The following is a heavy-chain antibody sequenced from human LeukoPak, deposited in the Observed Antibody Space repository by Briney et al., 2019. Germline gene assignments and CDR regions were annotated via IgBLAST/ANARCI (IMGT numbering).Heavy chain of an antibody. CDR3: ARDPPRIVVVVAATNYYGMDV. D-gene: IGHD2-15*01. J-gene: IGHJ6*02. CDR1: GYTFTSYG. CDR2: ISAYNGNT. Sequence: PPASVKVSCKASGYTFTSYGISWVRQAPGQGLEWMGWISAYNGNTNYAQKLQGRVTMTTDTSTSTAYMELRSLRSDGTAVYYCARDPPRIVVVVAATNYYGMDVWGQGTTVTVSS. V-gene: IGHV1-18*01.